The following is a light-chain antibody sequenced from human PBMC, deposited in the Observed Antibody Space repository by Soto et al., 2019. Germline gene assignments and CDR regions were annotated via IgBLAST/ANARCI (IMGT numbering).Light chain of an antibody. CDR3: QQYGSSQT. V-gene: IGKV3-20*01. Sequence: EIVLTQSPGTLSLSPGKRATLSGRSSQSVSSSYLAWYQQKPGQAPRLLIYGASSRATGIPDRFSGSGSGTDFTLTISRLEPEDFAVYYCQQYGSSQTFGQGTKVDIK. CDR2: GAS. J-gene: IGKJ1*01. CDR1: QSVSSSY.